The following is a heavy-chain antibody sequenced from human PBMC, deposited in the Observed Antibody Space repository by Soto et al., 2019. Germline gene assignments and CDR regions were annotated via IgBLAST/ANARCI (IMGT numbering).Heavy chain of an antibody. CDR2: INPDAGAA. D-gene: IGHD2-2*01. CDR1: AYSFTTYH. J-gene: IGHJ5*02. V-gene: IGHV1-46*01. Sequence: ASVKVSCKASAYSFTTYHIHWVRQAPGQGLEWMGLINPDAGAANYAQRFQGRLRLTRDTSTSTVYMELRSLRFDDTAVYYCARGDIVLVPASEGNWFDPWGQGTLVTVSS. CDR3: ARGDIVLVPASEGNWFDP.